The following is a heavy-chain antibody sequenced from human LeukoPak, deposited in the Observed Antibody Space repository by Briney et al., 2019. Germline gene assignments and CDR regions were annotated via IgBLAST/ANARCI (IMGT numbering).Heavy chain of an antibody. CDR3: AREGPLGKYYDY. Sequence: SETLSLTCTVSGGSINNLFGTWIRQPPGKGLEWIGYFSYSGGTTYNPSLKSRVTISIDTSKNQFSLNLNSVTAADTAVYYCAREGPLGKYYDYWGPGTLVTVSS. CDR2: FSYSGGT. CDR1: GGSINNLF. V-gene: IGHV4-59*01. J-gene: IGHJ4*02. D-gene: IGHD3-16*01.